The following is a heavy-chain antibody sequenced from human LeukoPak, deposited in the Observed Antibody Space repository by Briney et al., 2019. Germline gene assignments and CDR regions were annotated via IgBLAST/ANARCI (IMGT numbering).Heavy chain of an antibody. CDR1: VYIFIDYE. CDR2: MNPKSGDT. Sequence: ASVKVSCKASVYIFIDYEINWVRQASGQGLEWMGWMNPKSGDTGYEQKFQGRVTLTRDSCISTVYMELSSLRSEDTALYYCTRGRYMDVWGKGTTVPVSS. CDR3: TRGRYMDV. V-gene: IGHV1-8*03. J-gene: IGHJ6*03.